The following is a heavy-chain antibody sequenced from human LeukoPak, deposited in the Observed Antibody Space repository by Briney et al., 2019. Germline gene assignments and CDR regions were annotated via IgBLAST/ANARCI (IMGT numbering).Heavy chain of an antibody. V-gene: IGHV4-34*01. CDR1: GGSFSGYY. D-gene: IGHD6-19*01. Sequence: SETLSLTCAVYGGSFSGYYWSWIRQPPGKGLEWIGEINHSGSTNYNPSLKSRVTISVDTSKNQFSLKLSSVTAADTAVYYCARGIAVAGMADYWGQGTLVTVSS. CDR2: INHSGST. J-gene: IGHJ4*02. CDR3: ARGIAVAGMADY.